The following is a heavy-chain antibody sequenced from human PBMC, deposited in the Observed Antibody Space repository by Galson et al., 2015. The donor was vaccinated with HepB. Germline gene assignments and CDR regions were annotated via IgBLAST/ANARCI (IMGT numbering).Heavy chain of an antibody. CDR1: GFSVSNNY. CDR2: IYSGGGT. V-gene: IGHV3-66*01. CDR3: ARDRGHCIGTNCNDYGMDV. J-gene: IGHJ6*02. D-gene: IGHD2-15*01. Sequence: SLRLSCAASGFSVSNNYMNWVRQAPGKGLEWVSVIYSGGGTYYAVFVEGRFTISRDISKNTVYLQMNGLRDEDTAVYYCARDRGHCIGTNCNDYGMDVWGQGTTVTVSS.